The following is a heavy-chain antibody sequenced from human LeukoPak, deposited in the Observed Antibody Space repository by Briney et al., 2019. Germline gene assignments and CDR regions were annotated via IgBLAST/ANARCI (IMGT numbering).Heavy chain of an antibody. CDR3: AKAPRSGYYH. V-gene: IGHV3-30*02. CDR1: GFTFSSYG. D-gene: IGHD3-22*01. CDR2: IRYDGSNK. J-gene: IGHJ1*01. Sequence: AGGSLRLSCAASGFTFSSYGMHWVRQAPGKGLEWVAFIRYDGSNKYYADSVKGRFTISRGNSKNTLYLQMNSLRAEDTAVYYCAKAPRSGYYHWGQGTLVTVSS.